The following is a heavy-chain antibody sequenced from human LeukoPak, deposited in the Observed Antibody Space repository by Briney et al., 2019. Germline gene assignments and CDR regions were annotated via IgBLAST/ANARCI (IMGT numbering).Heavy chain of an antibody. J-gene: IGHJ4*02. D-gene: IGHD2-15*01. V-gene: IGHV4-59*01. CDR2: IYYSWST. CDR3: ARAKMVAAIDY. Sequence: PSETLSLTCTVSGGSISSYYWSWIGQPPGKGLEWIGYIYYSWSTNYNPSLKSRVTISVDTSKNQFSLKLSSVTAADTAVYYCARAKMVAAIDYWGQGTLVTVSS. CDR1: GGSISSYY.